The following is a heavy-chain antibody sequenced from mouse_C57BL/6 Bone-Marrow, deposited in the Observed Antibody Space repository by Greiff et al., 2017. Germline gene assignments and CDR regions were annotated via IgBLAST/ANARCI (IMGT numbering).Heavy chain of an antibody. J-gene: IGHJ4*01. CDR3: ARRHYYGTLYAMDY. CDR1: GYTFTDYN. D-gene: IGHD1-1*01. Sequence: EVKLEESGPELVKPGASVTMSCKASGYTFTDYNMHWVKPSHGKSLEWIGYINPNNGGTSYTQKFKGKATLHVNTSSRTAYMELRSLTSEDSAVYYCARRHYYGTLYAMDYWGQGTSVTVSS. CDR2: INPNNGGT. V-gene: IGHV1-22*01.